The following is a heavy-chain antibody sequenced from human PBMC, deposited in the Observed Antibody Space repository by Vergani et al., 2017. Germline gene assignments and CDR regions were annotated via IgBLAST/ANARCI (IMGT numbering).Heavy chain of an antibody. CDR2: IWYDGSNK. J-gene: IGHJ4*02. V-gene: IGHV3-33*01. D-gene: IGHD3-22*01. CDR3: ARWGGYYDSSGYYVYFDY. Sequence: QVQLVESGGGVVQPGRSLRLSCAASGFTFSSYGMHWVRQAPGKGLEWVAVIWYDGSNKYYADSVKGRFTISRDNSKNTLYLQMNSLRAEDTAVYYCARWGGYYDSSGYYVYFDYWGQGTLVTVSS. CDR1: GFTFSSYG.